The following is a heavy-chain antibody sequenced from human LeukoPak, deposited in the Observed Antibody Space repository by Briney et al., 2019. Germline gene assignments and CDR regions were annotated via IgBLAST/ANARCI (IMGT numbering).Heavy chain of an antibody. CDR3: APSRFSVWERYFQH. CDR2: ISGTNDNT. Sequence: GGSLRLSCAASGFTFISYAMSWVRQAPGKGLEWVSEISGTNDNTHYADSVKGRFTISRDRSKNTLYLQMNSLRAEDTAVYYCAPSRFSVWERYFQHWGQGTLVTVSS. CDR1: GFTFISYA. V-gene: IGHV3-23*01. D-gene: IGHD1-26*01. J-gene: IGHJ1*01.